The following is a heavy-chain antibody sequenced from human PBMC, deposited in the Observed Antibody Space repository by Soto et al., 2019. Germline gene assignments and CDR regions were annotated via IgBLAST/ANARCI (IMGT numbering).Heavy chain of an antibody. V-gene: IGHV1-18*01. CDR1: GYTFTSYG. CDR3: ARDPGTIFGVVEGMDV. Sequence: GASVKVSCKASGYTFTSYGISWGRQAPGQGLEWMGWISAYNGNTNYAQKLQGRVTMTTDTSTSSAYMELRSLRSDDTAVYYCARDPGTIFGVVEGMDVWGQGTTVTVSS. CDR2: ISAYNGNT. J-gene: IGHJ6*02. D-gene: IGHD3-3*01.